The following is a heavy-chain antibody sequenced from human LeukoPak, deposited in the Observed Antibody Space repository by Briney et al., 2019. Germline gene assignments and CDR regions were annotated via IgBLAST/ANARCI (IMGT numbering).Heavy chain of an antibody. V-gene: IGHV3-23*01. CDR1: GVSFSSYA. Sequence: PGGSLRLSCAVSGVSFSSYAVGWVRQTPGKGLQLVSTITGSGDSTFYADSVNGRFTVSRDNSKNTLYLQMSSLRADDTALYYCAFGPHQQWLLADYWGQGTLVIVSS. CDR3: AFGPHQQWLLADY. J-gene: IGHJ4*02. D-gene: IGHD6-19*01. CDR2: ITGSGDST.